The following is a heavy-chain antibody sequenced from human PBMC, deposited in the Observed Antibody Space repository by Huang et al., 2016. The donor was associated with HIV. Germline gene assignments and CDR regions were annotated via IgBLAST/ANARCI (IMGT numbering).Heavy chain of an antibody. V-gene: IGHV4-59*02. CDR1: GDSVSSHS. D-gene: IGHD6-19*01. CDR2: VYDSGTT. J-gene: IGHJ5*02. CDR3: VRDQGRLAVGGIDNWFDP. Sequence: QVRLQESGPGLVKPSETLSLSCTVSGDSVSSHSWGCIRHPPGKGLEWIGTVYDSGTTKYNPRLKSRITISVDTSKNGVSLNITSVSAADTAMYFCVRDQGRLAVGGIDNWFDPWGQGALVTVSS.